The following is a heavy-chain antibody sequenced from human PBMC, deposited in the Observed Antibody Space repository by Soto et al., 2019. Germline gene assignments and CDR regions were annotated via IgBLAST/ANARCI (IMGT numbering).Heavy chain of an antibody. Sequence: QVQLVQPGAEVKKPGASVKVSCTASGYTFASYGISWVRQAPGQGLEWMGWIDAYTGNTNYAQKLQGRVTMTTDSYTRIAYMDLRSLTSDDTAVYCSPRVLPPFDTWGQGTLVTVSS. J-gene: IGHJ5*02. CDR2: IDAYTGNT. CDR3: PRVLPPFDT. V-gene: IGHV1-18*01. CDR1: GYTFASYG.